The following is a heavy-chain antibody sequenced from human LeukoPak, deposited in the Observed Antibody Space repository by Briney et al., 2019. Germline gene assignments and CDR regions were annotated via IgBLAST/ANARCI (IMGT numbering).Heavy chain of an antibody. CDR3: ARGVYIAAAQYGY. J-gene: IGHJ4*02. CDR2: IYYSGTT. Sequence: SETLSLTCTVSGGSISSYYWRWIRQPPGKGLEWIGYIYYSGTTNYNPSLKSRVIISVDTSKNQFSLKLSSVTAADTAVYYCARGVYIAAAQYGYWGQGTLVTVSS. D-gene: IGHD6-13*01. V-gene: IGHV4-59*01. CDR1: GGSISSYY.